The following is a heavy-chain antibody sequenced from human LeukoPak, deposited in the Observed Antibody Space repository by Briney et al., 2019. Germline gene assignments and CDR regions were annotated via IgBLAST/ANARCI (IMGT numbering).Heavy chain of an antibody. CDR2: IYYSGST. D-gene: IGHD6-19*01. J-gene: IGHJ4*02. CDR3: ARVRRSAVAGLWLDY. Sequence: KPSETLSLTCTVSGGSISSYYWSWIRQPPGKGLEWIGHIYYSGSTNYNPSLKSRVTISVDTSKNQFSLKLSSVTAADTAVYYCARVRRSAVAGLWLDYWGQGTLVTVSS. V-gene: IGHV4-59*01. CDR1: GGSISSYY.